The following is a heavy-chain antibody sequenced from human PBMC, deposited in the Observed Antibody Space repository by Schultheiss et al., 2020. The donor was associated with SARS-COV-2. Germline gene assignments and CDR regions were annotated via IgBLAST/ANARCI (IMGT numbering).Heavy chain of an antibody. Sequence: GGSLRLSCAASGFTFSSYWMSWVRQAPGKGLEWVANIKQDGSEKYYVDSVKGRFTISRDNAKNSLYLQLNSLRAEDTAVYYCAREGLTMVQGAIITPFFDYWGQGTLVTVSS. CDR2: IKQDGSEK. J-gene: IGHJ4*02. CDR1: GFTFSSYW. CDR3: AREGLTMVQGAIITPFFDY. D-gene: IGHD3-10*01. V-gene: IGHV3-7*01.